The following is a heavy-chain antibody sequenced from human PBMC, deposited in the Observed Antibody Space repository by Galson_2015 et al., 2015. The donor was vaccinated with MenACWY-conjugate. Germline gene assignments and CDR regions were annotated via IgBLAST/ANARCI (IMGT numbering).Heavy chain of an antibody. Sequence: SLRLSCAASGFTFSTYGMHWVRQAPGKGLEWVAVISYDGNAKYCADSVKGRFTISRDNSKSTLYLQTNSLRAEDTAVYYCAKEATAYTSRGVDYWGQGTLITVSS. CDR2: ISYDGNAK. CDR3: AKEATAYTSRGVDY. CDR1: GFTFSTYG. J-gene: IGHJ4*02. D-gene: IGHD6-13*01. V-gene: IGHV3-30*18.